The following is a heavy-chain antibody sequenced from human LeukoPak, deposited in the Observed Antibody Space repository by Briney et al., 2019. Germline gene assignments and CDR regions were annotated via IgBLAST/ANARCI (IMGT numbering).Heavy chain of an antibody. CDR2: IIPIFGTA. CDR1: GGTFSSYA. J-gene: IGHJ4*02. Sequence: SVKVSCKASGGTFSSYAISWVRQAPGQGLEWMGGIIPIFGTANYAQKFQGRVTITADESTSTAYMELSSLRSEDTAVYYCARGRSMIVVVPHFDYWGQGTLVAVSS. V-gene: IGHV1-69*13. D-gene: IGHD3-22*01. CDR3: ARGRSMIVVVPHFDY.